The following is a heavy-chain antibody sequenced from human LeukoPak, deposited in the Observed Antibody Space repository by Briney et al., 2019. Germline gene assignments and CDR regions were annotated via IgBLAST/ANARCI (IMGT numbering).Heavy chain of an antibody. J-gene: IGHJ6*02. V-gene: IGHV3-21*01. D-gene: IGHD2-15*01. CDR3: ARACSGGSCYSPHYYYYGMDV. Sequence: GGSLRLSCAASGFTVSSSSMNWVRQAPGKGLEWVSSISSSSGYIYYADSVKGRFTISRDNAKNSLYLQMNGLRAEDTAVYYCARACSGGSCYSPHYYYYGMDVWGQGTTVTVSS. CDR1: GFTVSSSS. CDR2: ISSSSGYI.